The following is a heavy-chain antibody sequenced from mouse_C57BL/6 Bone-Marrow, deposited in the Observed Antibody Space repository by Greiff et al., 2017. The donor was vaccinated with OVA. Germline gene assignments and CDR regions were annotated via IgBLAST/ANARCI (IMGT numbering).Heavy chain of an antibody. CDR2: IYPRSGYT. CDR1: GYTFTSYG. Sequence: LVESGAELARPGASVKLSCKASGYTFTSYGISWVKQRTGQGLEWIGEIYPRSGYTYYNEKFKGKATLTADKSSSTAYMELRSLTSEDSAVFFCARRGRAWFAYWGQGTLVTVSA. CDR3: ARRGRAWFAY. V-gene: IGHV1-81*01. J-gene: IGHJ3*01.